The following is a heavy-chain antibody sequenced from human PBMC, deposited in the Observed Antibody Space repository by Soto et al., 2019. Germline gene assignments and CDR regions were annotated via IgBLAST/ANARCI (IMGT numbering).Heavy chain of an antibody. CDR1: GFTFSSNG. CDR2: ISGSGRNT. Sequence: EVQVLESGGDLAQPGGSLRLSCATSGFTFSSNGMSWVRQAPGKGLDRVSGISGSGRNTYYADSVKGRFTISRDNSKNTLFLQMNSLRVEDTAVYYCAKNGLSDSPSAIDSWGQGTLVTVSS. D-gene: IGHD2-8*01. J-gene: IGHJ4*02. V-gene: IGHV3-23*01. CDR3: AKNGLSDSPSAIDS.